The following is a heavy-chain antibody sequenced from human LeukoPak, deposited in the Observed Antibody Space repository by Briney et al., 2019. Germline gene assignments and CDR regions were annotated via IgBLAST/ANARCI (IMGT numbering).Heavy chain of an antibody. Sequence: ASVKVSCKASGYTFTGYYMHWVRQAPGQGLEWIGWINPNSGGTNYAQKFQGGVTMTRDTSISTAYMELSRLRSDDTAVYYCARDHYSYYGSGSYCYWGQGTLVTVSS. D-gene: IGHD3-10*01. CDR2: INPNSGGT. CDR1: GYTFTGYY. V-gene: IGHV1-2*02. CDR3: ARDHYSYYGSGSYCY. J-gene: IGHJ4*02.